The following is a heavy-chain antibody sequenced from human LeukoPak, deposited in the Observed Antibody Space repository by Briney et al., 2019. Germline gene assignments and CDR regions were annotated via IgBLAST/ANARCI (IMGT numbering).Heavy chain of an antibody. CDR3: ARDPLLLWFGESPFMGGGMGV. D-gene: IGHD3-10*01. CDR1: GFTFSSYS. CDR2: ISTSSGYI. V-gene: IGHV3-21*01. J-gene: IGHJ6*02. Sequence: GGSLRLSCAASGFTFSSYSMNWVRQAPGKGLEWVSSISTSSGYIHYADSVKGRFTISRDNANNSLYLHMISLRAEDTAVYYCARDPLLLWFGESPFMGGGMGVWAKGPRSPSP.